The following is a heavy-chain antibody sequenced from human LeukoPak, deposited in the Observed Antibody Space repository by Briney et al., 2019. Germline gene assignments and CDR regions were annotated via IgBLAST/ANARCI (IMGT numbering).Heavy chain of an antibody. CDR2: IYYSGST. Sequence: PSETLSLTCTVSGGSISSYYWSWIRQPPGKGLEWIGYIYYSGSTNYNPSLKSRVTISVDTSKNQFSLKLSSVTAADTAVYYCARARSGSYRTVIDYWGQGTLVTVSS. V-gene: IGHV4-59*01. CDR3: ARARSGSYRTVIDY. D-gene: IGHD1-26*01. CDR1: GGSISSYY. J-gene: IGHJ4*02.